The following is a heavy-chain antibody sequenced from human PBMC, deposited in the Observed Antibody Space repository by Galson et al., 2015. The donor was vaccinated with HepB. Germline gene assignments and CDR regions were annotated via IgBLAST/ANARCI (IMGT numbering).Heavy chain of an antibody. CDR2: ISYDGSNK. J-gene: IGHJ4*02. Sequence: SLRLSCAASGFTFSSYAMHWVRQAPGKGLEWVAVISYDGSNKYYADSVKGRFTISRDNSKNTLYLQMNSLRAEDTAVYYCASDTVGATGDYWGQGTLVTVSS. V-gene: IGHV3-30-3*01. CDR3: ASDTVGATGDY. CDR1: GFTFSSYA. D-gene: IGHD1-26*01.